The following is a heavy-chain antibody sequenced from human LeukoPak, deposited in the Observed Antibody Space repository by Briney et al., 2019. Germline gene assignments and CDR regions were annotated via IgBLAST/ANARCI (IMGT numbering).Heavy chain of an antibody. J-gene: IGHJ4*02. D-gene: IGHD6-13*01. Sequence: GGSLRLFCAASGFTLSSYWMSWVRQAPGRGLEWVANIKQDGSERYYVDSVKGRFTISRDNAKNSLYLQMDSLRAEDTAVYYCARAAHSSSAFWGQGTLVTVSS. V-gene: IGHV3-7*01. CDR3: ARAAHSSSAF. CDR1: GFTLSSYW. CDR2: IKQDGSER.